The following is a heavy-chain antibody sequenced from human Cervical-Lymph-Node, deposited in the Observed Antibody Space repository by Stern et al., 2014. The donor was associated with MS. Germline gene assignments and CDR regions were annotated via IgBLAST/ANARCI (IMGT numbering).Heavy chain of an antibody. CDR2: ISAYNGNT. CDR1: GYTFTSYG. CDR3: ARDPYDYVWGSYRSPGFDY. J-gene: IGHJ4*02. Sequence: VQLLESGAEVKKPGASVKVSCKASGYTFTSYGISWVRQAPGQGLEWMGWISAYNGNTNYAQKLQGRVTMTTDTSTSTAYMELRSLRSDDTAVYYCARDPYDYVWGSYRSPGFDYWGQGTLVTVSS. D-gene: IGHD3-16*02. V-gene: IGHV1-18*01.